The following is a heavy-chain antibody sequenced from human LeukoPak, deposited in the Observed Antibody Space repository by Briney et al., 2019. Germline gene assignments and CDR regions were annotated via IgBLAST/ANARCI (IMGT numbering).Heavy chain of an antibody. Sequence: GGSLRLSCAASGFTFSSYGMHWVRQAPGKGLEWVAVISYDGSNKYYADSVKGRFTISRDNSKNTLYLQMNSLRAEDTAVYYCAKDRGLGSYYMEPFDYWGQGTLVTVSS. CDR3: AKDRGLGSYYMEPFDY. J-gene: IGHJ4*02. D-gene: IGHD3-10*01. CDR2: ISYDGSNK. CDR1: GFTFSSYG. V-gene: IGHV3-30*18.